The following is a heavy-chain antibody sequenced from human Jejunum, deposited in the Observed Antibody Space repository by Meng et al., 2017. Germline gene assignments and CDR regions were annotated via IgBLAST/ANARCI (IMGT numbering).Heavy chain of an antibody. Sequence: GEPLKISCAASGFIFSYYYMTWIRQVPGKGLEWVSYISNSGSTIVYADSVKGRFTISRDNTNNSLYLQMNSLRVEDTAIYYCARDLSGSIDWWGQGTLVTGSS. CDR1: GFIFSYYY. J-gene: IGHJ4*02. D-gene: IGHD1-26*01. V-gene: IGHV3-11*04. CDR2: ISNSGSTI. CDR3: ARDLSGSIDW.